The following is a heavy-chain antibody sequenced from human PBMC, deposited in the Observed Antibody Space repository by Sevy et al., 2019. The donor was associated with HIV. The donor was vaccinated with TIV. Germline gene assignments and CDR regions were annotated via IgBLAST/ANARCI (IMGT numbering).Heavy chain of an antibody. CDR2: ISYDGSNK. Sequence: GGSLRLSCAASGFTFSSYGMHWVRQAPGKGLEWVAVISYDGSNKYYADSVKGRFTISRDNSKNTLYPQMNSLRAEDMAVYYCAKTFYCSGGSCTGYFDYWGQGTLVTVSS. J-gene: IGHJ4*02. V-gene: IGHV3-30*18. D-gene: IGHD2-15*01. CDR3: AKTFYCSGGSCTGYFDY. CDR1: GFTFSSYG.